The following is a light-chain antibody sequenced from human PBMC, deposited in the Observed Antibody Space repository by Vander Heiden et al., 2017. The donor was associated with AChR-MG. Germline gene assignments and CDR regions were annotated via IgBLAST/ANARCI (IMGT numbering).Light chain of an antibody. Sequence: DIVMTQSPDSLAVSLGERATINCKSSQSVLFSSNNKNYLAWYQQKPRQPPKLLIYWASTRESGVPDRFSASGSGTDFTLTISSLQAEDVAVYYCQQYYSTPWTFGQGAKVEIK. CDR2: WAS. CDR3: QQYYSTPWT. V-gene: IGKV4-1*01. J-gene: IGKJ1*01. CDR1: QSVLFSSNNKNY.